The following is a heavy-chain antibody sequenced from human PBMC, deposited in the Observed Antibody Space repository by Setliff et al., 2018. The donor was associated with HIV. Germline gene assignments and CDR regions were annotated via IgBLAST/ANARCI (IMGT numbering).Heavy chain of an antibody. D-gene: IGHD1-26*01. Sequence: PGGSLRLSCEGSGFTLSNFAMHWVRQAPGKGLEWVSGINWNGDIMGYVDSVEGRFTISRDNARNSLDLQMNSLRAEDTAIHYCARGTSVRWERRGGFEPWGQGTLVTVSS. J-gene: IGHJ5*02. CDR3: ARGTSVRWERRGGFEP. CDR2: INWNGDIM. CDR1: GFTLSNFA. V-gene: IGHV3-20*04.